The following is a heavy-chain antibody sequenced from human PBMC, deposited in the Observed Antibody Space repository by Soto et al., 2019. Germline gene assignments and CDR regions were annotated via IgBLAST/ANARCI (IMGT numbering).Heavy chain of an antibody. CDR2: INAGNGNT. V-gene: IGHV1-3*01. Sequence: ASVKVSCKASGYTFTSYAMHWVRQAPGQRLKWMGWINAGNGNTKYSQKFQGRVTITRDTSASTAYMELSSLRSEDTAVYYCARALFMVRGVIEIDPWGQGTLVTVSS. CDR1: GYTFTSYA. CDR3: ARALFMVRGVIEIDP. D-gene: IGHD3-10*01. J-gene: IGHJ5*02.